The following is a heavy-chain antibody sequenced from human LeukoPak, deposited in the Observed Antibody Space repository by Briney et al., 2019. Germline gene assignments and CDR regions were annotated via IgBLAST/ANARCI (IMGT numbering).Heavy chain of an antibody. Sequence: GGSLRLSCAASGFTFSIYWMSWVRQAPGKGLEWVANIKQDGSEKYYVDSVRGRFTISRGNAKNSLYLQMNSLRAEDTAVYYCARENYGTLGGMDVWGQGTTVTVSS. CDR3: ARENYGTLGGMDV. J-gene: IGHJ6*02. D-gene: IGHD1-7*01. V-gene: IGHV3-7*01. CDR1: GFTFSIYW. CDR2: IKQDGSEK.